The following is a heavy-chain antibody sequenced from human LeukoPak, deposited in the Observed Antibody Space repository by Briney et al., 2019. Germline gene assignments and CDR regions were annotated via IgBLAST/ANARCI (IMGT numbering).Heavy chain of an antibody. D-gene: IGHD2-2*01. CDR2: IYTSGST. V-gene: IGHV4-4*07. CDR1: GGSISSYY. Sequence: KSSETLSLTCTVSGGSISSYYWSWIRQPAGKGLEWIGRIYTSGSTNYNPSLKSRVTISVDKSKNQFSLKLSSVTAADTAVYYCARHPSYCSSTSCYDYWGQGTLVTVSS. J-gene: IGHJ4*02. CDR3: ARHPSYCSSTSCYDY.